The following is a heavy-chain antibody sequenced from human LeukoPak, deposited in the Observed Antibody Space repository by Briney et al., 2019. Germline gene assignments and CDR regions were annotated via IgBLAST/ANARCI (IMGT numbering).Heavy chain of an antibody. D-gene: IGHD7-27*01. V-gene: IGHV1-46*01. CDR1: GYTFTCYS. CDR3: ARDVQTGDRDY. Sequence: GASVKVSCKASGYTFTCYSMHWVRQAPGQGLEWMGIINPSGGSTTYAHNFQGRVTMTRDTSTSTVYMELSSLRSEDTAVYYCARDVQTGDRDYWGQGTLVTVSS. J-gene: IGHJ4*02. CDR2: INPSGGST.